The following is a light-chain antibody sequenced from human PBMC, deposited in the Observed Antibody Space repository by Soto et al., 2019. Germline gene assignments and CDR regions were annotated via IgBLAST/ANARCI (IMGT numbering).Light chain of an antibody. CDR3: QQYYSYPRT. V-gene: IGKV1-8*01. J-gene: IGKJ1*01. CDR2: AAS. Sequence: AIRMTQSPSSLSASTGDRVTITCRASQGISSYLAWYQQKPGNAPKLLIYAASTLQSGVPSRFSGSGAGTDFTLTISCLKSEDFATYYCQQYYSYPRTFGQGNKVE. CDR1: QGISSY.